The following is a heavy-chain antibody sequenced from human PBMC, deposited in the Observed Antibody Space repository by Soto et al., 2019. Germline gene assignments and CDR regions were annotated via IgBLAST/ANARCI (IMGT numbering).Heavy chain of an antibody. J-gene: IGHJ3*02. V-gene: IGHV1-2*04. CDR1: GYTFTGYY. CDR3: TRSYCSGNSCYSNDAFDI. CDR2: INPNSGGT. Sequence: ASVKVSCKASGYTFTGYYMHWVRQAPGQGLEWVGWINPNSGGTNYAQKFQGWVTMTRDTSISTAYMELSRLRSDDTAVYYCTRSYCSGNSCYSNDAFDIWGQGTMVTVSS. D-gene: IGHD2-15*01.